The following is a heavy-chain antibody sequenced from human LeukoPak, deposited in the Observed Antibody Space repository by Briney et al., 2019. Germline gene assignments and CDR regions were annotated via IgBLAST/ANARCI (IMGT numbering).Heavy chain of an antibody. V-gene: IGHV4-39*01. CDR2: IYYSGST. D-gene: IGHD1-26*01. J-gene: IGHJ4*02. CDR3: ARHVGTWERLGDMGY. CDR1: GGSISSSSYY. Sequence: SETLSLTCTVSGGSISSSSYYWGWIRQPPGKGLEWIGSIYYSGSTYYNPSLKSRVTISVDTSKNQFSLKLSSVTAADTAVYYCARHVGTWERLGDMGYWGQGTLVTVSS.